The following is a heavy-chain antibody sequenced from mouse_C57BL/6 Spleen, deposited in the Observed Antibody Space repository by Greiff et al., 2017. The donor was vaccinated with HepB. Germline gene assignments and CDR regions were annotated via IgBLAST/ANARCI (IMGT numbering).Heavy chain of an antibody. CDR1: GFTFSSYA. CDR2: ISSGGDYI. D-gene: IGHD2-3*01. V-gene: IGHV5-9-1*02. Sequence: EVKLVESGEGLVKPGGSLKLSCAASGFTFSSYAMSWVRQTPEKRLEWVAYISSGGDYIYYADTVKGRFTISRDNARNTLYLQMSSLKSEDTAMYYCTRDQYDGYYFPFDYWGQGTTLTVSS. J-gene: IGHJ2*01. CDR3: TRDQYDGYYFPFDY.